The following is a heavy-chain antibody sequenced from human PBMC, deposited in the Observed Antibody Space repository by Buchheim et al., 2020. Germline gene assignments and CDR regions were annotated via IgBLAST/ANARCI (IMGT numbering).Heavy chain of an antibody. J-gene: IGHJ4*02. CDR1: GFTVSSNY. CDR3: ARENLAPLAYCGGDCYSSYFDY. V-gene: IGHV3-66*01. CDR2: IYSGGST. D-gene: IGHD2-21*02. Sequence: EVQLVESGGGLVQPGGSLRLSCAASGFTVSSNYMSWVRQAPGKGLEWVSVIYSGGSTYYADSVKGRFTISRDNSKNTLYLQMNSLRAEDTAVYYCARENLAPLAYCGGDCYSSYFDYWGQGT.